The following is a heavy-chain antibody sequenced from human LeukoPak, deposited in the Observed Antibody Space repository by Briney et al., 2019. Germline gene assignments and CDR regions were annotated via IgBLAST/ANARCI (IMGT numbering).Heavy chain of an antibody. CDR2: IYHSGST. CDR3: ARGAPPQN. CDR1: GGSISSGGYY. J-gene: IGHJ4*02. Sequence: SQTLSLTCTVSGGSISSGGYYWSWIPQPPGKGLEWIGYIYHSGSTYYNPSLKSRVTISVDRSKNQFSLKLSSVTAADTAVYYCARGAPPQNWGQGTLVTVSS. V-gene: IGHV4-30-2*01.